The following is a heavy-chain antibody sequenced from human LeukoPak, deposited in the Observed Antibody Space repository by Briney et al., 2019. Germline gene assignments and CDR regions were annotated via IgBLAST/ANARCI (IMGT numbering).Heavy chain of an antibody. CDR3: ASTMVRGVIIN. V-gene: IGHV4-34*01. Sequence: SETLSLTCAVYGGSFSGYYWSWIRQPPGKGLEWIGEINHSGSTNYNPSLESRVTISVDTSKNQFSLKLSSVTAADTAVYYCASTMVRGVIINWGQGTLVTVSS. D-gene: IGHD3-10*01. CDR1: GGSFSGYY. CDR2: INHSGST. J-gene: IGHJ4*02.